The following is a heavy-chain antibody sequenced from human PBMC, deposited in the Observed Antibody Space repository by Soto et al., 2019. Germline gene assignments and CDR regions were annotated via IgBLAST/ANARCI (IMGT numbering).Heavy chain of an antibody. V-gene: IGHV3-9*01. CDR2: ISWNSGSI. Sequence: DVQLVEFGGGLVQPGRSLRLSCAASGFTFDDYAMHWVRQAPGKGLEWVSGISWNSGSIGYADSVKGRFTISRDNAKNSLYLQMNSLRAEDTALYYCGKGACQLLIDAFDIWGQGTMVTVSS. CDR1: GFTFDDYA. CDR3: GKGACQLLIDAFDI. J-gene: IGHJ3*02. D-gene: IGHD2-2*01.